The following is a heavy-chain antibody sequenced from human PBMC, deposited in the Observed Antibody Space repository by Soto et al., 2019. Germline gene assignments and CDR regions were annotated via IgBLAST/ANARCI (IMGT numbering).Heavy chain of an antibody. D-gene: IGHD3-10*01. CDR3: AKDLGELALDY. J-gene: IGHJ4*02. Sequence: EVQLLESGGRLVQPGGSLRLSCAASGFTFSPYALSWVRQAPGKGLEWVPAIGGSGGSTYYADSWKGRFTISRDNSKNTLYLQMTSLRAGDTAVYYCAKDLGELALDYWGQGTLVTVSS. CDR1: GFTFSPYA. CDR2: IGGSGGST. V-gene: IGHV3-23*01.